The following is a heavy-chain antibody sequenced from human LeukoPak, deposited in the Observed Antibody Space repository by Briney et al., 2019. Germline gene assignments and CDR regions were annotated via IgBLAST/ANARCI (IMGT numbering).Heavy chain of an antibody. J-gene: IGHJ4*02. V-gene: IGHV1-69*05. CDR2: IIPIFGTA. D-gene: IGHD1-26*01. Sequence: SVKVSCKASGGTFSSYAISWVRQAPGQGLEWMGGIIPIFGTANYAQKFQGRVTMTTDTSTSTAYMELRSLRSDDTAVYYCARDRSGGSYNTGYFDYWGQGTLVTVSS. CDR3: ARDRSGGSYNTGYFDY. CDR1: GGTFSSYA.